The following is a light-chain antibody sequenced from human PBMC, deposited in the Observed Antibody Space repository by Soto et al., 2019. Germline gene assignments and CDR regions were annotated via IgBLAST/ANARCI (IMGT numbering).Light chain of an antibody. CDR3: QQRSNWST. Sequence: DIVMTQSPATPSVSPGDGVTLSCRASQSITNNLAWYHQKPGQAPRLLIYDASKRATGIPARFSGSGSGTDFTLTISSLEPEDFAVYYCQQRSNWSTFGQGTRLEIK. V-gene: IGKV3-11*01. CDR2: DAS. CDR1: QSITNN. J-gene: IGKJ5*01.